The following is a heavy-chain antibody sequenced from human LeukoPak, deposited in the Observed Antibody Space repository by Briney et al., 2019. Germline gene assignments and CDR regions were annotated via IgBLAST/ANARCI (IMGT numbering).Heavy chain of an antibody. J-gene: IGHJ4*02. CDR3: AKGAILWFGELFDNYFDY. V-gene: IGHV3-23*01. D-gene: IGHD3-10*01. CDR2: ISGSGGST. CDR1: GFTFSSYA. Sequence: GGSLRLSCAASGFTFSSYAMSWVRQAPGKGLEWVSLISGSGGSTYYADSVKGRFTISRDNSKNTLYLQMNSLRAEDTAVYYCAKGAILWFGELFDNYFDYWGQGTLVTVSS.